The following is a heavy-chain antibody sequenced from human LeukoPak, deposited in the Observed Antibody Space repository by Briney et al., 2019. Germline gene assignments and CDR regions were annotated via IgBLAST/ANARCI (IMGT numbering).Heavy chain of an antibody. J-gene: IGHJ4*02. CDR3: AKDRTHRDNVDY. Sequence: PGGSLRLSCAASGFSFSSHWMGWVRQAPGKGVEWVANIKQDGSEKYFVDSVKGRFTISRDNAKNSLYLQMNSLRGEDTAVYYCAKDRTHRDNVDYWGQGTLVTVSS. CDR1: GFSFSSHW. V-gene: IGHV3-7*01. D-gene: IGHD1-1*01. CDR2: IKQDGSEK.